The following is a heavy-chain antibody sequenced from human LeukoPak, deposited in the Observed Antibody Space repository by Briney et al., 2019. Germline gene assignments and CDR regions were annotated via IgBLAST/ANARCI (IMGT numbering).Heavy chain of an antibody. CDR1: GFTVSSYG. J-gene: IGHJ3*02. Sequence: SGGSLRLSCAASGFTVSSYGMSWVRQAPGKGLEWVSLFSGSGGRTYYADSVKGRFTISRDNSKNTLYLLMNSLRAEDTAVYFCAKRGVGDVGAFDIWGQGTMVTVSS. D-gene: IGHD1-26*01. V-gene: IGHV3-23*01. CDR2: FSGSGGRT. CDR3: AKRGVGDVGAFDI.